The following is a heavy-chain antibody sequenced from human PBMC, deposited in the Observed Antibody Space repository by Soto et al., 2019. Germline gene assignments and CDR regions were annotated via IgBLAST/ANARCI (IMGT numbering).Heavy chain of an antibody. D-gene: IGHD4-17*01. J-gene: IGHJ6*02. CDR2: IYYSGRT. CDR1: GGSISSGGYY. Sequence: PSETLSLTCTVSGGSISSGGYYWSWIRQHPGKGLEWIGYIYYSGRTYYNPSLKSRVTISVDTSKNQFSLKLSSVTAADTAVYYCATQTEIAVDRNDYGDYGLPGYYGMDVWGQGTKVTVSS. CDR3: ATQTEIAVDRNDYGDYGLPGYYGMDV. V-gene: IGHV4-31*03.